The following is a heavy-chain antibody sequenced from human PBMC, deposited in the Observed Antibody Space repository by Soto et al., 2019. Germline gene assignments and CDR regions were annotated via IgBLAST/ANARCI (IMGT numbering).Heavy chain of an antibody. J-gene: IGHJ3*01. CDR3: ARDGGSY. Sequence: QVQLVESGGGVVQPGRSLRLSCAASGFTFSTYAMHWVRRAPGKGLEWVAVISYDGNNKYYADSVKGRFTISRDNSKNTLSLQMNSLRAEDTALYYCARDGGSYWGQGTMVIVSS. V-gene: IGHV3-30-3*01. CDR2: ISYDGNNK. D-gene: IGHD3-10*01. CDR1: GFTFSTYA.